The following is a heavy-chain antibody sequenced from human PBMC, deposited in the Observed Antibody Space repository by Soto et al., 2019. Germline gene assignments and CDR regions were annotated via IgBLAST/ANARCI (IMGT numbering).Heavy chain of an antibody. CDR3: ATILLSFGGTTHSFNS. CDR2: ITGTT. J-gene: IGHJ4*02. D-gene: IGHD3-10*01. CDR1: GFTFSSYA. V-gene: IGHV3-23*01. Sequence: EVQLLESGGGLVQPGGSLRLSCAASGFTFSSYAMSWVRQAPGKGLEWVSAITGTTYYADSVKGRFSISRDNSKNTLYLQMDSLRAEDTAIYYCATILLSFGGTTHSFNSWGQGTLVAVSS.